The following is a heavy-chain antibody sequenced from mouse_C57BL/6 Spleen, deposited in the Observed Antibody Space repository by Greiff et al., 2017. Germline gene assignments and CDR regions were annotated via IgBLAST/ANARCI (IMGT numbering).Heavy chain of an antibody. Sequence: QVQLKQPGAELVMPGASVKLSCKASGYTFTSYWMHWVKQRPGQGLEWIGEIDPSDSYTNYNQKFKGKSTLTVDKSSSTAYMQLSSLTSEDSAVYYCARNTPGAWFAYWGQGTLVTVSA. J-gene: IGHJ3*01. V-gene: IGHV1-69*01. CDR1: GYTFTSYW. CDR3: ARNTPGAWFAY. CDR2: IDPSDSYT. D-gene: IGHD4-1*01.